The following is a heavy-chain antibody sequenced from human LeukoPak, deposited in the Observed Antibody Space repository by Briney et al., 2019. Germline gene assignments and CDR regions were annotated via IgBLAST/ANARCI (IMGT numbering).Heavy chain of an antibody. Sequence: SGGSLRLSYAAPGFTFSGYWMHWVRQVPGKWLVWVSRINSDGSSTSYADSVKGRFTISRDNAKNTLYLQMNSLRAEDTAVYYCARPTAYDFWNGSLDYWGQGTLVTVSS. V-gene: IGHV3-74*01. CDR3: ARPTAYDFWNGSLDY. J-gene: IGHJ4*02. CDR1: GFTFSGYW. D-gene: IGHD3-3*01. CDR2: INSDGSST.